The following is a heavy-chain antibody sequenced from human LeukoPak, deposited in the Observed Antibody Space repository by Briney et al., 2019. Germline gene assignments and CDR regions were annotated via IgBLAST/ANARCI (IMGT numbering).Heavy chain of an antibody. J-gene: IGHJ4*02. Sequence: GGSLRLSCAASGFTFSNYGMNWVRQAPGKGLEWVSAISGSGHNTYYADSVKGRFTISRDNSKNTLYLQMNSLRAEDTAVYYCARRAGAYSHPYDYWGQGTLVTVSS. V-gene: IGHV3-23*01. CDR2: ISGSGHNT. CDR1: GFTFSNYG. D-gene: IGHD4/OR15-4a*01. CDR3: ARRAGAYSHPYDY.